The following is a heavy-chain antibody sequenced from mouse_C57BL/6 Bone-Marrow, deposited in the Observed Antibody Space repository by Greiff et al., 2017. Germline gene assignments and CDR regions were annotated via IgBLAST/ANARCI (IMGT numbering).Heavy chain of an antibody. CDR2: IWSGGST. J-gene: IGHJ3*01. V-gene: IGHV2-2*01. D-gene: IGHD6-1*01. Sequence: VQGVESGPGLVQPSQSLSITCTVSGFSLTSYGVHWVRQSPGKGLEWLGVIWSGGSTDYNAAFISRLSISKDNSKSQVFFKMNSLQADDTAIYYCASSSLPAGFAYWGQGTLVTVSA. CDR1: GFSLTSYG. CDR3: ASSSLPAGFAY.